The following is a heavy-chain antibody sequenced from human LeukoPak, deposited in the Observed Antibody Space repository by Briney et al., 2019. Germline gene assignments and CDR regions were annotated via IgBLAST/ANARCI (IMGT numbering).Heavy chain of an antibody. CDR2: ISGSGGST. CDR1: GFTFSTYG. CDR3: AKENPHNDY. J-gene: IGHJ4*02. Sequence: GGTLRLSCAASGFTFSTYGISWVRQAPGKGLEWVSGISGSGGSTYYADSVKGRFTISRDNSKNTLYMQMNSLRAEDTALYYCAKENPHNDYWGQGTLVTVSS. V-gene: IGHV3-23*01.